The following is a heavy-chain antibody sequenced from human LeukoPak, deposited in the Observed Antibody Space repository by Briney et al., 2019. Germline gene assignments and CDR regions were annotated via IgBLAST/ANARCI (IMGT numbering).Heavy chain of an antibody. CDR3: ARARAAAGTHWFDP. J-gene: IGHJ5*02. V-gene: IGHV4-4*07. CDR1: GGSISSYY. CDR2: IYTSGST. Sequence: SETLSLTCTVSGGSISSYYWSWIRQPAGKGLEWIGRIYTSGSTNYNPSLKGRVTMSVDTSKNQFSLKLSSVTAADTAVYYCARARAAAGTHWFDPWGQGTLVTVSS. D-gene: IGHD6-13*01.